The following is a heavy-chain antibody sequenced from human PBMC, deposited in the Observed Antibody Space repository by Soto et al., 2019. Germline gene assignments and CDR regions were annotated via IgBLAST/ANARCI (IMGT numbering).Heavy chain of an antibody. Sequence: VSAGTPSRCYYYGCWIRQHPKKGLEWIGYTYYSGSTYYNPSLKSRVTISVDTSKNQFSLKLSSVTAADTAVYYCARGRREYDFWSCYYLVRGRASDATNVPFAIWGQVPLVT. CDR3: ARGRREYDFWSCYYLVRGRASDATNVPFAI. J-gene: IGHJ3*02. V-gene: IGHV4-30-4*01. CDR2: TYYSGST. D-gene: IGHD3-3*01. CDR1: AGTPSRCYYY.